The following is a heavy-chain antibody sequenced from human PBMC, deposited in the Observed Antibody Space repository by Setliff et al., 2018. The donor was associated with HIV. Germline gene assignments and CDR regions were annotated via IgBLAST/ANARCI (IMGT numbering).Heavy chain of an antibody. CDR2: ISGSGGST. D-gene: IGHD6-19*01. V-gene: IGHV3-23*01. CDR3: AGESSIAVAEYFQH. Sequence: GGSLRLSCAASGFTFSSYAMSWVRQAPGKGLEWVSAISGSGGSTYYADSVKGRFTNSRDNSKNTLNLQMNSLSAEDTAVYYCAGESSIAVAEYFQHWGQGTLVTVSS. CDR1: GFTFSSYA. J-gene: IGHJ1*01.